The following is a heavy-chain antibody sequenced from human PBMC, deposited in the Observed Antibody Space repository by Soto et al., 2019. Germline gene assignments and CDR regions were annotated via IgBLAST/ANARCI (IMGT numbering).Heavy chain of an antibody. CDR3: ARDKDPGGGPIDY. V-gene: IGHV4-34*01. CDR2: INHSGST. CDR1: GGSFSGYY. J-gene: IGHJ4*02. Sequence: QVQLQQWGAGLLKPSETLSLTCAVYGGSFSGYYWSWIRQPPGKGLEWIGEINHSGSTNYNPSLKSRVTISVDTSKNQFSLELSSVTAADTAVYYCARDKDPGGGPIDYWGQGTLVTVSS. D-gene: IGHD3-16*01.